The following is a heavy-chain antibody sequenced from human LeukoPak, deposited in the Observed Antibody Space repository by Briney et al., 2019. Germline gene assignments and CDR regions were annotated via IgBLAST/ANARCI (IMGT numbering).Heavy chain of an antibody. CDR2: IDKKDKGYATAT. Sequence: GGSLRLSCAASGFTFSGSAIHWVRQSSGKGLEWVGQIDKKDKGYATATAYAASVKGRFTISRDDSINTAYLQMKSLKTEDTALYYCTRDSGIYNWFDPWGQGTLVTVSS. D-gene: IGHD1-26*01. CDR3: TRDSGIYNWFDP. J-gene: IGHJ5*02. CDR1: GFTFSGSA. V-gene: IGHV3-73*01.